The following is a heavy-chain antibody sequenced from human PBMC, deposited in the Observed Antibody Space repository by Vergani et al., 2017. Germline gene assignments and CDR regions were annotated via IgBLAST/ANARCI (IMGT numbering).Heavy chain of an antibody. V-gene: IGHV4-39*01. CDR3: ARHSTVEWLVKLGWIDP. CDR1: CTSIRSSNYY. D-gene: IGHD6-19*01. Sequence: QLQLQESGPGLVKPSATLSLLFSVSCTSIRSSNYYWGWIRPPPGKGLDWIASIYYSGSTYYNPSLKSRVTISVDTSKNQFSLKLSSVTAADTAVYFCARHSTVEWLVKLGWIDPWGQGILVTVSS. J-gene: IGHJ5*02. CDR2: IYYSGST.